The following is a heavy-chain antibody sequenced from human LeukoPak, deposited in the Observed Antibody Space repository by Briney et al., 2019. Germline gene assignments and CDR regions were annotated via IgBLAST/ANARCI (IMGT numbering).Heavy chain of an antibody. V-gene: IGHV3-11*01. D-gene: IGHD3-22*01. Sequence: PGGSLRLSCAASGFTFSDYYMSWIRQAPGKGLEWVSYISSNGSTIYYADSVKGRFTISRDNAKNSLYLQMNSLRAEDTAVYYWARVVVNYYDSSGYGATDYWGQGTLVTVSS. CDR3: ARVVVNYYDSSGYGATDY. CDR1: GFTFSDYY. CDR2: ISSNGSTI. J-gene: IGHJ4*02.